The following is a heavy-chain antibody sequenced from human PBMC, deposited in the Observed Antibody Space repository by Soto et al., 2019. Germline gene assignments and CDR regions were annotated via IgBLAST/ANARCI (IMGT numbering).Heavy chain of an antibody. D-gene: IGHD3-10*01. J-gene: IGHJ5*02. V-gene: IGHV3-13*01. CDR3: ARGRSKAFTSPPLPRVDP. Sequence: PGGSLRLSCEASGFTFSDFDIYWVRQAAGEGLECVSGIGTLHDTYYADSVEGRFTISRDNARGSVYLQMNSLGAGDTAVSFCARGRSKAFTSPPLPRVDPWGQGALVTAPQ. CDR2: IGTLHDT. CDR1: GFTFSDFD.